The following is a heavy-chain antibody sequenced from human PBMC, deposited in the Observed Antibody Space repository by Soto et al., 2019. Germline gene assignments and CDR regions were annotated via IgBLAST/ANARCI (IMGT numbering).Heavy chain of an antibody. CDR3: ARSSTGPKYCSGGSCVLDY. Sequence: ASVKVSCKASGYTFTSYYMHWVRQAPGQGLEWMGIINPSGGSTSYAQKFQGRVTMTRDTSTSTVYMELSSLRSEDTAVYYCARSSTGPKYCSGGSCVLDYWGQGTLVTVSS. J-gene: IGHJ4*02. V-gene: IGHV1-46*03. CDR2: INPSGGST. D-gene: IGHD2-15*01. CDR1: GYTFTSYY.